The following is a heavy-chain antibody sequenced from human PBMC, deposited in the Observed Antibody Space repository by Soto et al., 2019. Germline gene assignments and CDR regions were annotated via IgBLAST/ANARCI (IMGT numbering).Heavy chain of an antibody. CDR1: GFTFSNYW. D-gene: IGHD5-18*01. CDR3: VRDRPNSALGP. CDR2: INTDGSTA. Sequence: GGSLRLSCAASGFTFSNYWMHWVRQAPGKGLVWVSHINTDGSTATYADSVKGRFTISRDNAKNTLYLQMNSLRAEDTAVYYCVRDRPNSALGPWGQGSLVTIAS. V-gene: IGHV3-74*01. J-gene: IGHJ5*02.